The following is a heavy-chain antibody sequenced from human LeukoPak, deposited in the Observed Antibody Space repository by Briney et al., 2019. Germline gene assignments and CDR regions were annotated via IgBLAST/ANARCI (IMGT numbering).Heavy chain of an antibody. CDR1: GYTFTSYY. D-gene: IGHD6-6*01. Sequence: ASVKVSCRASGYTFTSYYMHWVRQAPGQGLEWMGVINPSGGSTSYAQKFQGRVTMTRDTSTSTVYMELSSLRSQDTAVYYCARDPYSSSVLDYWGQGTLVTVSS. V-gene: IGHV1-46*01. CDR3: ARDPYSSSVLDY. J-gene: IGHJ4*02. CDR2: INPSGGST.